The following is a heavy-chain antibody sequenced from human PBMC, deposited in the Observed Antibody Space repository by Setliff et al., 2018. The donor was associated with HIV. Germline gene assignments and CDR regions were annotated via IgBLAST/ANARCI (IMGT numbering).Heavy chain of an antibody. CDR3: ATVDGTRYLDY. Sequence: ETLSLTCAVSGYSIRSGYYWGWIRQSPGKGLGWIGTMFRTGTSYYNPSLTSRVTISQDTSKNQFSLELTSVTAADTAVFYCATVDGTRYLDYWGQGKLVTVSS. V-gene: IGHV4-38-2*01. D-gene: IGHD1-1*01. CDR2: MFRTGTS. J-gene: IGHJ4*02. CDR1: GYSIRSGYY.